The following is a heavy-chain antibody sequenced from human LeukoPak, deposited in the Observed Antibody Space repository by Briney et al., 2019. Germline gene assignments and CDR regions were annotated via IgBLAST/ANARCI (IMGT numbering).Heavy chain of an antibody. J-gene: IGHJ6*03. V-gene: IGHV1-2*06. CDR3: ARLSIAAAGTISGYYYMDV. Sequence: GASVKVSCKASGYTFTGYYMHWVRQAPGQGLEWMGRINPNSGGTNYAQKFQGRVTMTRDTSISTAYMELSRLRSDDTAVYYCARLSIAAAGTISGYYYMDVWGKGTTVTVSS. D-gene: IGHD6-13*01. CDR1: GYTFTGYY. CDR2: INPNSGGT.